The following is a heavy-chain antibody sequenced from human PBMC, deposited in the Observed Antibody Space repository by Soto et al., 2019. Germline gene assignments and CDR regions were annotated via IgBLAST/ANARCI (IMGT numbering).Heavy chain of an antibody. Sequence: EVQLVESGGGLVKPGGSLRLSCAASGFTFSNAWMSWVRQAPGKGLEWVGRIKSKTDGGTTDYAAPVKGRFTISRDDSKNTLYLQMNSLKTEDTAVYYCTTDREVMATILPGYYYYGMDVWGQGTTVTGSS. D-gene: IGHD5-12*01. J-gene: IGHJ6*02. CDR3: TTDREVMATILPGYYYYGMDV. V-gene: IGHV3-15*01. CDR2: IKSKTDGGTT. CDR1: GFTFSNAW.